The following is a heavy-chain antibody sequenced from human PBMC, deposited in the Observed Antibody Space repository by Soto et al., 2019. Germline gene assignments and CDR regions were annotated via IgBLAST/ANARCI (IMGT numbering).Heavy chain of an antibody. CDR2: INHSGST. D-gene: IGHD3-3*01. V-gene: IGHV4-34*01. CDR3: ARGRDYDFWSGYLKKYYFDY. Sequence: SETLSLTCAVYGGSFSGYYWSWIRQPPGKGLEWIGEINHSGSTNYNPSLKSRVTISVDTSKNQFSLKLSSVTAADTAVYYCARGRDYDFWSGYLKKYYFDYWGQGTLVTVSS. J-gene: IGHJ4*02. CDR1: GGSFSGYY.